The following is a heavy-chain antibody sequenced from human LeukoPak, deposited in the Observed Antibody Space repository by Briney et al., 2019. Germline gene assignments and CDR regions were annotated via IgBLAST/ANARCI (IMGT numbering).Heavy chain of an antibody. J-gene: IGHJ6*03. CDR3: ARVGTAYYYYYYMDV. V-gene: IGHV1-69*05. CDR2: IIPIFGTA. Sequence: GASVKVSCKASGGTFSSYAISWVRQAPGQGPEWMGGIIPIFGTANYAQKFQGRVTITTDESTSTAYMELSSLRSEATAVYYCARVGTAYYYYYYMDVWGKGTTVTVSS. CDR1: GGTFSSYA. D-gene: IGHD7-27*01.